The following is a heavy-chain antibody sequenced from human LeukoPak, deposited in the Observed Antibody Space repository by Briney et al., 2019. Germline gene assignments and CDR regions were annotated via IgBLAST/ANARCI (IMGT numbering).Heavy chain of an antibody. V-gene: IGHV3-30*02. J-gene: IGHJ4*02. CDR1: RFTFSSYG. D-gene: IGHD1-26*01. CDR3: VKDGDDSGSYLVY. CDR2: IPYDGNNK. Sequence: GGSLRLSCAASRFTFSSYGMHWVRQAPGKGLEWVAFIPYDGNNKYYADSVKGRFTISRDNSKNTLYLQMNSLRAEDTAVYYCVKDGDDSGSYLVYWGQGTLVSVSS.